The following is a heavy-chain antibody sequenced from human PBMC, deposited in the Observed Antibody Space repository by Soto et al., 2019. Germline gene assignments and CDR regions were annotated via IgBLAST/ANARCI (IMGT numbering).Heavy chain of an antibody. CDR1: GFTFSSYG. V-gene: IGHV3-30*18. D-gene: IGHD2-2*01. J-gene: IGHJ6*02. CDR3: AKSLAMSWDYYGMDV. Sequence: SCAASGFTFSSYGMHWVRQAPGKGLEWVAVISYDGSNKYYADSVKGRFTISRDNSKNTLYLQMNSLRAEDTAVYYCAKSLAMSWDYYGMDVWGQGTTVNVSS. CDR2: ISYDGSNK.